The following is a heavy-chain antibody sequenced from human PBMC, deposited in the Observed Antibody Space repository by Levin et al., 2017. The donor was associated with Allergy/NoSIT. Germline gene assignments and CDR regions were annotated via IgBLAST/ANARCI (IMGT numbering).Heavy chain of an antibody. Sequence: ASVKVSCKASGYTFTSYDINWVRQATGQGLEWMGWMNPNTGNTGYAQKFQGRVTMTRNTSIGTAYMEMRSLRSEDTAVYYCARGRGGAAAGYFDYWGQGTLVTVSS. J-gene: IGHJ4*02. V-gene: IGHV1-8*01. CDR3: ARGRGGAAAGYFDY. CDR1: GYTFTSYD. CDR2: MNPNTGNT. D-gene: IGHD6-13*01.